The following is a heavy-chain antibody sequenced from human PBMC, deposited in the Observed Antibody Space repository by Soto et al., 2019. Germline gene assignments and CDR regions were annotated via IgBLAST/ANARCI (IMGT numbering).Heavy chain of an antibody. J-gene: IGHJ6*02. Sequence: SVKVSCKASGFTFTSSAVQWVRQARGQRLEWIGWIVVGSGNTNYAQKFQERVTITRDMSTSTAYMELSSLRSEDTAVYYCAAVGVRDFWSGYYLDYYYYGMDVWGQGTTVTVSS. D-gene: IGHD3-3*01. V-gene: IGHV1-58*01. CDR3: AAVGVRDFWSGYYLDYYYYGMDV. CDR2: IVVGSGNT. CDR1: GFTFTSSA.